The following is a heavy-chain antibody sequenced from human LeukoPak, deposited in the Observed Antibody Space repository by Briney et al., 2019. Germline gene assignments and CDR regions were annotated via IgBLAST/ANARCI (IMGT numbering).Heavy chain of an antibody. CDR3: AELGITMIGGV. V-gene: IGHV3-48*03. CDR2: ISSSGSTI. CDR1: GFTFSSYE. J-gene: IGHJ6*04. D-gene: IGHD3-10*02. Sequence: GGSLRLSCAASGFTFSSYEMNWVRQAPGKGLEWVSYISSSGSTIYYADSVKGRFTISRDNAKNSLYLQMNSLRAEDTAVYYCAELGITMIGGVWGIGTTVTISS.